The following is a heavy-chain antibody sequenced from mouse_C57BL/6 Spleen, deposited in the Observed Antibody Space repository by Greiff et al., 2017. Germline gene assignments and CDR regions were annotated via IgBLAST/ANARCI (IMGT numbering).Heavy chain of an antibody. CDR1: GYRFTSYY. Sequence: QVQLKQSGPELVKPGASVTISCKASGYRFTSYYIHWLKQRPGQGLEWIGWIYPGSGNTKYNEKFKGKATLTADTSSSTAYMQLSSLASEDSAVYYCARANWDGYFDYRGQGTTLTVSS. CDR2: IYPGSGNT. D-gene: IGHD4-1*01. V-gene: IGHV1-66*01. CDR3: ARANWDGYFDY. J-gene: IGHJ2*01.